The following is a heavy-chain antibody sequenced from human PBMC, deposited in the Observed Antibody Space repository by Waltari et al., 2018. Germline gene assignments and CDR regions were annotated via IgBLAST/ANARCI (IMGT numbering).Heavy chain of an antibody. J-gene: IGHJ3*02. V-gene: IGHV1-2*02. CDR3: ARDLFPDFWSGYAFDI. Sequence: QVHLVQSGAEVKKPGASVKVSCQNSEYTFTSHHISRVRLAPGQGLEWMGWINPNTDATNPAQKFQGRVTMTRDTSISAVYMELRGLTSDDTAVYYCARDLFPDFWSGYAFDIWGQGTMVTVSS. CDR1: EYTFTSHH. D-gene: IGHD3-3*01. CDR2: INPNTDAT.